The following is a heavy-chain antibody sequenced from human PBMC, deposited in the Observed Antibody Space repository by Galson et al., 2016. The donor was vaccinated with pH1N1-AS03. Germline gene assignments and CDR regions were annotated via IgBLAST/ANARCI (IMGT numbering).Heavy chain of an antibody. D-gene: IGHD2-15*01. CDR1: GYIFTGFY. V-gene: IGHV1-2*04. J-gene: IGHJ6*02. CDR2: INPNSGVT. Sequence: SVKVSCKASGYIFTGFYVHWVRQAPGQGLEWMGWINPNSGVTKYAQKFQAWVTMTGDTSISTAYMELYGLKSDDTAVYYCARDPRGPCSSATCPTPYYFGMDVGPRDHGHRLL. CDR3: ARDPRGPCSSATCPTPYYFGMDV.